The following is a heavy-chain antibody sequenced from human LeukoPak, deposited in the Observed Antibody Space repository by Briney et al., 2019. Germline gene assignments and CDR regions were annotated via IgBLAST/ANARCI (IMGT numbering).Heavy chain of an antibody. Sequence: GGSLRLSCAASGFTFSSYWMSWVRQAPGKGLEWVSGISGSDGSTNYADSVKGRFTISRENSKNTLYLQMNSLRAEDTAVYYCARDPTVPPIIHCSGGSCSRYYYYYMDVWGKGTTVTVSS. V-gene: IGHV3-23*01. CDR3: ARDPTVPPIIHCSGGSCSRYYYYYMDV. CDR1: GFTFSSYW. CDR2: ISGSDGST. J-gene: IGHJ6*03. D-gene: IGHD2-15*01.